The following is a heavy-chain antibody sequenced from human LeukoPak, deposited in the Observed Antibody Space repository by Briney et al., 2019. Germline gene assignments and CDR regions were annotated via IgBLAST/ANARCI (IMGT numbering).Heavy chain of an antibody. CDR3: ARGYCTSTNCNNWFDP. J-gene: IGHJ5*02. Sequence: GGSLRLSCTVSGFTVSTNSMSWVRQAPGKGLEWVSFIYSDNTHYSDSVKGRFTISRDNSRNVLYLQMNSLRADDAAIYYCARGYCTSTNCNNWFDPWGQGALVTVSS. CDR1: GFTVSTNS. CDR2: IYSDNT. D-gene: IGHD2-2*01. V-gene: IGHV3-53*01.